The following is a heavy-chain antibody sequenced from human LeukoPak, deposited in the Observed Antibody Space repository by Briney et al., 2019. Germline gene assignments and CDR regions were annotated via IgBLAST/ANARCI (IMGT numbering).Heavy chain of an antibody. J-gene: IGHJ5*02. CDR3: ARELHYYGSGRYDNWFDP. D-gene: IGHD3-10*01. CDR1: GGSISSGGYY. CDR2: IYYSGST. Sequence: SETLSLTCTVSGGSISSGGYYWSWIRQHPGKGLEWIGYIYYSGSTYYNPSLKSRVTISVDTSKNQFSLKLSSVTAADTAVYYCARELHYYGSGRYDNWFDPWGQGILVTVSS. V-gene: IGHV4-31*03.